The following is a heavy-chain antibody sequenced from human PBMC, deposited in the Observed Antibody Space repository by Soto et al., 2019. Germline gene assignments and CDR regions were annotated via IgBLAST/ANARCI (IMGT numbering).Heavy chain of an antibody. Sequence: QVQLVQSGAEVKKPGSSVKVSCKASGGTFSSYAISWVRQAPGQGLEWMGGIIPIFGTANYAQKFQGRVTITAHESTSTAYMELSSLRSEDTAVYYCAREGSGSHGKYYFDYWGQGTLVTVSS. CDR3: AREGSGSHGKYYFDY. J-gene: IGHJ4*02. V-gene: IGHV1-69*12. D-gene: IGHD1-26*01. CDR1: GGTFSSYA. CDR2: IIPIFGTA.